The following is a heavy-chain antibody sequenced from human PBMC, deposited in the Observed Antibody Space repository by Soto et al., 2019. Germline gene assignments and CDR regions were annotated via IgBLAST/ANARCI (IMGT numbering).Heavy chain of an antibody. CDR3: ARSSQSWFFDL. V-gene: IGHV4-31*03. Sequence: QVQLLESGPGLVKPSQTLSLTCTVSGGSISSGGYYWSWIRQLPGKGLEWIGYISNSGSPYYNPSLKSRVTISLDPSKNHFALKLSSVTAADTAVYYCARSSQSWFFDLWGRGILVTVSS. CDR1: GGSISSGGYY. CDR2: ISNSGSP. J-gene: IGHJ2*01. D-gene: IGHD4-4*01.